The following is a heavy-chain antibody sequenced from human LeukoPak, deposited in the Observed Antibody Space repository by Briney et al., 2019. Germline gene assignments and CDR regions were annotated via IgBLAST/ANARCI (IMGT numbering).Heavy chain of an antibody. Sequence: PGGSLRLSCAASGFTFSSYWMSWVRQAPGKGLEWVANIKQDGSDKYYVDSVKGRFTISRDNSKNTLYLQMNSLRAEDTAVYYCAKDRGGYCSSTSCLGFDPWGQGTLVTVSS. CDR1: GFTFSSYW. J-gene: IGHJ5*02. V-gene: IGHV3-7*03. CDR3: AKDRGGYCSSTSCLGFDP. CDR2: IKQDGSDK. D-gene: IGHD2-2*01.